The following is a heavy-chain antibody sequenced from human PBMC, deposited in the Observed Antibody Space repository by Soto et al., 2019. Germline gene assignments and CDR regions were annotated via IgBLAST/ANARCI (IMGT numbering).Heavy chain of an antibody. CDR3: ARDPCWVNCDF. D-gene: IGHD3-16*01. V-gene: IGHV3-48*03. Sequence: EVQLVESGGGLIQHGGSLRLSCAASGFALSHYEMDWVRQAPGKGLEWLAYISRGGSITYYADSVKGRFTVSRDDGTDSLNLHLNSLSAEDTAVYYCARDPCWVNCDFWGPGTLVTVSS. J-gene: IGHJ4*02. CDR2: ISRGGSIT. CDR1: GFALSHYE.